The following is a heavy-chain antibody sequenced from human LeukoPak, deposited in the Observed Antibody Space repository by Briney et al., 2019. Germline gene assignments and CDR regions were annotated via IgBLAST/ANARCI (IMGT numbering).Heavy chain of an antibody. J-gene: IGHJ4*02. D-gene: IGHD3-22*01. V-gene: IGHV4-59*12. CDR1: GGSISNYY. CDR2: IYYSGST. CDR3: ARSNYYDSSSYYD. Sequence: PSESLSLTCIVSGGSISNYYWGWIRQPPGKGLGWIGYIYYSGSTYYNPSLKSRVTISVDTSKNQFSLKLSSVTAADTAVYYCARSNYYDSSSYYDWGQGTLVTVSS.